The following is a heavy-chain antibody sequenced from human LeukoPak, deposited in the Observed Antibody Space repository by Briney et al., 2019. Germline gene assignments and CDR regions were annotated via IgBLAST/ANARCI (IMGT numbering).Heavy chain of an antibody. D-gene: IGHD2-8*01. CDR3: ARDGVSWPKGVDI. J-gene: IGHJ3*02. Sequence: ASVKVSCEASGYTFTSYYMHWVRQAPGQGLEWMGIINPSGGSTSYAQKFQGRVTMTRDTSTSTVYMELSSLRSEDTAVYYCARDGVSWPKGVDIWGQGTMVTVSS. V-gene: IGHV1-46*01. CDR2: INPSGGST. CDR1: GYTFTSYY.